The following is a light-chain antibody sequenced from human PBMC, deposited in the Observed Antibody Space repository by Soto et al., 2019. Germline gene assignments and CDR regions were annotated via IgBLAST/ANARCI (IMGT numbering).Light chain of an antibody. J-gene: IGLJ1*01. CDR2: EGS. CDR3: CSYAGSSDV. V-gene: IGLV2-23*01. CDR1: SSDVGSYNL. Sequence: QSVLTQPASVSGSPGQSITISCTGTSSDVGSYNLVSWYQQHPGKAPKLMIYEGSKRPSGVSNRFSGSKSGNTASLTISGLQAEDEADYYCCSYAGSSDVFGTGTKLPS.